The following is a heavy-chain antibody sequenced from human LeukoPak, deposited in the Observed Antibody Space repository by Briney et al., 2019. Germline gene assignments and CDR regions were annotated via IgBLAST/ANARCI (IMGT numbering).Heavy chain of an antibody. CDR1: EFTFSSYW. CDR2: IKQDGSEK. CDR3: ALLGSKLLWRIDY. Sequence: GGSLRLSCAASEFTFSSYWMSWVRQAPGKGLEWVANIKQDGSEKYYVDSVKGRFNISRDNSENTLYLLMNSLRGEDTAIYYCALLGSKLLWRIDYWGQGTLVTVSS. V-gene: IGHV3-7*03. D-gene: IGHD3-10*01. J-gene: IGHJ4*02.